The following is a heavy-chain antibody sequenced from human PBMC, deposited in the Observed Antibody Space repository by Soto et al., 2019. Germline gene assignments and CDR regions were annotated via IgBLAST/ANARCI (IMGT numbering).Heavy chain of an antibody. V-gene: IGHV4-4*07. D-gene: IGHD6-6*01. Sequence: LSLTCPVAGVSISSFYWILLRKTAGKGLEWIARISVSGTTTYNPSLKSRVTMSVDTSKNQFSLKLSSVTAADTAVYYCARGGGRDSRSMYYYNGMDVWGQGTTVNVS. CDR2: ISVSGTT. CDR1: GVSISSFY. J-gene: IGHJ6*02. CDR3: ARGGGRDSRSMYYYNGMDV.